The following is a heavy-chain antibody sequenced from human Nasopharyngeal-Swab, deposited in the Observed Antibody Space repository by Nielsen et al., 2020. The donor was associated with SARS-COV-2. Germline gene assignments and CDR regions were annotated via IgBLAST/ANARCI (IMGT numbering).Heavy chain of an antibody. CDR3: ARDFGSGSIWFDP. J-gene: IGHJ5*02. CDR1: GFTFSSYW. Sequence: GGSLRLSCAASGFTFSSYWMHWVRQAPGKGLVWVSRISSDGTSTRNADSVKGRFTISRDNAKNTLSLQMNSLRAEDTAVYYCARDFGSGSIWFDPWGQGTLVTVSS. D-gene: IGHD3-10*01. CDR2: ISSDGTST. V-gene: IGHV3-74*01.